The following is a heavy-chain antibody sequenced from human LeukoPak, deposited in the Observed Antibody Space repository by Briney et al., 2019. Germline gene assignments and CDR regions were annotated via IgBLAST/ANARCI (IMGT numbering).Heavy chain of an antibody. J-gene: IGHJ5*02. CDR1: GGTFSSYA. CDR3: ARAREMATVNWFDP. V-gene: IGHV1-69*05. CDR2: IIPIFGTA. D-gene: IGHD5-24*01. Sequence: SVKVSCKASGGTFSSYAISWMRQAPGQGLEWMGGIIPIFGTANYAQKFQGRVTITTDESTSTAYMELSSLRSEDTAVYSCARAREMATVNWFDPWGQGTLVTVSS.